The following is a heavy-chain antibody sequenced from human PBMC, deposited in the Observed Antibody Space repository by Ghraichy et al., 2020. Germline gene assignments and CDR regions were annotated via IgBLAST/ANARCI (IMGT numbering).Heavy chain of an antibody. V-gene: IGHV3-74*03. J-gene: IGHJ3*02. Sequence: GGSLRLSCTASGFTFSGYGMFWVRQAPGKGLVWVSHIRNDGSTTTYADSVKGRFTISRDNAKNTLYLQMNSLRAEDTAVYYCARGGVGTFDIWGQGTMVTVSS. CDR2: IRNDGSTT. D-gene: IGHD3-3*01. CDR1: GFTFSGYG. CDR3: ARGGVGTFDI.